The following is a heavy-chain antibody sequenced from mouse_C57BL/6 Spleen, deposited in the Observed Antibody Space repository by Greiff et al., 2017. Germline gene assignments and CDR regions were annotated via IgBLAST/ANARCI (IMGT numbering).Heavy chain of an antibody. V-gene: IGHV8-8*01. J-gene: IGHJ1*03. D-gene: IGHD2-1*01. Sequence: QVTLKESGPGILQPSQTLSLTCSFSGFSLSTFGMGVGWIRQPSGKGLEWLAHIWWDDDKYYNPALKSRLTISKDTSKNQVFLKIANVDTADTATYYCARIAGDGNSSYWYFDVWGTGTTVTVSS. CDR3: ARIAGDGNSSYWYFDV. CDR1: GFSLSTFGMG. CDR2: IWWDDDK.